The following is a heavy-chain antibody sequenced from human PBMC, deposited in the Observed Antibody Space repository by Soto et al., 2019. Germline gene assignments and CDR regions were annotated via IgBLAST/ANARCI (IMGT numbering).Heavy chain of an antibody. Sequence: ASVKVSFKASGYTFTAYTIHWLRQAPGQRLEWMGWVTAGRGNTDYSQKFQGRVTITRDTSASTAYMELYSLRSEDTAVYYCARENPPQAGSYYDSWGQGTLVTVSS. CDR3: ARENPPQAGSYYDS. D-gene: IGHD3-10*01. CDR1: GYTFTAYT. V-gene: IGHV1-3*01. J-gene: IGHJ5*01. CDR2: VTAGRGNT.